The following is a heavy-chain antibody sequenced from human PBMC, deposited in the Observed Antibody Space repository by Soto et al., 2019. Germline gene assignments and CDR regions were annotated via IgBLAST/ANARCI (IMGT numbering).Heavy chain of an antibody. D-gene: IGHD3-9*01. CDR2: IIPIFGTA. CDR3: AGGGRVGLTGYYGVYGMDV. CDR1: GGTFSSYA. Sequence: QVQLVQSGAEVKKPGSSVKVSCKASGGTFSSYAISWVRQAPGQGLEWMGGIIPIFGTANYAQKFQGRVTITADESTSTAYMELSSLRCEDTAVYYCAGGGRVGLTGYYGVYGMDVWGQGTTVTVSS. V-gene: IGHV1-69*01. J-gene: IGHJ6*02.